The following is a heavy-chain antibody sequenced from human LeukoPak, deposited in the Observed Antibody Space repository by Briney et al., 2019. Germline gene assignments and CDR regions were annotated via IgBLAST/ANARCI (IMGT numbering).Heavy chain of an antibody. CDR2: ISSSSSYI. J-gene: IGHJ4*02. D-gene: IGHD3-3*01. Sequence: PGGSLRLSCAASGFTFSSYSMNWVRQAPGKGLEWVSSISSSSSYIYYADSVKGRFTISRDNAKNPLYLQMNSLRAEDTAVYYCARGQSDYDFWSGYRPWDYWGQGTLVTVSS. CDR1: GFTFSSYS. V-gene: IGHV3-21*01. CDR3: ARGQSDYDFWSGYRPWDY.